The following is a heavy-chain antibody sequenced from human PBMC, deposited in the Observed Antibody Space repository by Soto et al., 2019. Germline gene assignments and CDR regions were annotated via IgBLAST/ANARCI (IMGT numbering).Heavy chain of an antibody. CDR3: AREGRYYDSSGYRAGYAFDI. D-gene: IGHD3-22*01. V-gene: IGHV4-39*07. CDR2: FYYSKRT. J-gene: IGHJ3*02. CDR1: GGSISSGPYS. Sequence: SETLSLTCTVSGGSISSGPYSWGWIRQPPGEGLEWIGTFYYSKRTHYNPSLESRVTISVDTSKNQFSLKLSSVTAADTAVYYCAREGRYYDSSGYRAGYAFDIWGQGTMVT.